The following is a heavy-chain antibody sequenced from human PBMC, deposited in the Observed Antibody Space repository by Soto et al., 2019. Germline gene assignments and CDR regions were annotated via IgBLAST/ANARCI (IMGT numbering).Heavy chain of an antibody. CDR3: AVISRDWYSSNFHH. Sequence: GGSLRLSCVVSGITFSSEGMTWVRQARGRGLEWVSGISGSGVSTYYADSVKGRFIISRDNSKNTLFLQMNRLRANDTGVYYCAVISRDWYSSNFHHWGQGTLVTVSS. J-gene: IGHJ1*01. D-gene: IGHD2-21*02. CDR2: ISGSGVST. V-gene: IGHV3-23*01. CDR1: GITFSSEG.